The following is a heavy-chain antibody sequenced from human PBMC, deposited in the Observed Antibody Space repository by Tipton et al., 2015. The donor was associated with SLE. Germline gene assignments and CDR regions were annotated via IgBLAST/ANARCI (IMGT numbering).Heavy chain of an antibody. J-gene: IGHJ6*02. Sequence: SLRLSCTASGFTFSNYAMAWVRQAPGKGLEWVSTFSGSGGATYYADSVKGRFMISRDNSKNTLYLQMNSLRVEDTAVYYCAKDKLAGSRTYYYYVMDVWGQGTTVTVSS. V-gene: IGHV3-23*01. CDR1: GFTFSNYA. CDR2: FSGSGGAT. D-gene: IGHD6-19*01. CDR3: AKDKLAGSRTYYYYVMDV.